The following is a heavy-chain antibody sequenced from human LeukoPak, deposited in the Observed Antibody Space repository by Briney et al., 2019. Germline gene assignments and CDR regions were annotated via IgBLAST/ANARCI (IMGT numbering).Heavy chain of an antibody. J-gene: IGHJ4*02. CDR1: GYTFTSYG. CDR2: ISTYNGNT. CDR3: ATGGMAGAGILDDY. V-gene: IGHV1-18*01. D-gene: IGHD6-19*01. Sequence: ASVKLSCKASGYTFTSYGISWVRQAPGQGLEWVGWISTYNGNTNYAQKLQGRVTMTTDTSTSTAYMQLRSLRSDDTAVYYCATGGMAGAGILDDYWGQGTLVTVSS.